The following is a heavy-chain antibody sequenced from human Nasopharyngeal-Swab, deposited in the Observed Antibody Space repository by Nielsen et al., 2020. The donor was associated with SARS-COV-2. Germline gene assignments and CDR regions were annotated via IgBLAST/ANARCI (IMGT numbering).Heavy chain of an antibody. CDR2: ITHKSGT. V-gene: IGHV4-59*11. J-gene: IGHJ5*02. CDR3: AKEGATGWFDP. CDR1: GVSITSQY. Sequence: SETLSLTCTVSGVSITSQYWSWIRQPPGKGLEWIGYITHKSGTSYNPSLKSRVTMFMDTSKNQFSQRLTSVTAADTAVYDCAKEGATGWFDPCGQGTLVTVSS.